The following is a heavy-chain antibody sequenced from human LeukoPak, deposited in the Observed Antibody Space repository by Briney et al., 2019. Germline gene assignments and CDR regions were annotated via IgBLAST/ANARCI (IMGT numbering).Heavy chain of an antibody. Sequence: PGGSLRLSCIASGFTSSSYWMAWVRQVPGKGLEWLANIKPDGTDKYYVESVKGRFTISRDNAKSSLYLQMSSLGVEDTAVYYCARRDTPSKWYYYIDVWGKGTTVRVSS. J-gene: IGHJ6*03. D-gene: IGHD2-15*01. V-gene: IGHV3-7*01. CDR2: IKPDGTDK. CDR3: ARRDTPSKWYYYIDV. CDR1: GFTSSSYW.